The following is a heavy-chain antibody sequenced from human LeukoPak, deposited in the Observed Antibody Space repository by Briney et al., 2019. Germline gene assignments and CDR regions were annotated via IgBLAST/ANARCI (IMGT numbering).Heavy chain of an antibody. D-gene: IGHD3-22*01. V-gene: IGHV3-11*01. CDR2: LSNSGSII. CDR1: GFTFSDYY. J-gene: IGHJ4*02. CDR3: ARGQRVYDSSAHYAY. Sequence: PGGSLRLACAASGFTFSDYYMSWIRQAPGKGLEWISYLSNSGSIIYYADSVKGRFTVSRDNAKNSLYLQMNILRAEDTAVYFCARGQRVYDSSAHYAYWGQGTLVTVSS.